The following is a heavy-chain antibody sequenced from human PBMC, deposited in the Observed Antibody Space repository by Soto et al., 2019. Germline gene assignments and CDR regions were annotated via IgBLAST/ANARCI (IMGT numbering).Heavy chain of an antibody. D-gene: IGHD4-17*01. CDR1: GGSISTYY. CDR3: AGTTVTTAVGGIYYYYYYGMDV. J-gene: IGHJ6*02. V-gene: IGHV4-59*01. CDR2: VYDSGST. Sequence: SETLSLTCTVAGGSISTYYWSWIRQPPGKGLEWIGHVYDSGSTNYNPPLKSRVTISVDTSKNQFSLKLRSVTAADTAVYYCAGTTVTTAVGGIYYYYYYGMDVWGQGTTVTVSS.